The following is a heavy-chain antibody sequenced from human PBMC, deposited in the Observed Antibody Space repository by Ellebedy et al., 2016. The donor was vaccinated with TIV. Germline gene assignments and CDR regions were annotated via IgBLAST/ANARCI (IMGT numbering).Heavy chain of an antibody. CDR3: ARQVADVVATIDY. D-gene: IGHD5-12*01. CDR1: GGSISSSSYY. Sequence: SETLSLTCTVSGGSISSSSYYWGWIRQPPGKGLEWIGSIYYSGSTYYNPSLKSRVTISLDTPKNQFSLKLSSVTAADTAVYYCARQVADVVATIDYWGQGTLVTVSS. CDR2: IYYSGST. J-gene: IGHJ4*02. V-gene: IGHV4-39*01.